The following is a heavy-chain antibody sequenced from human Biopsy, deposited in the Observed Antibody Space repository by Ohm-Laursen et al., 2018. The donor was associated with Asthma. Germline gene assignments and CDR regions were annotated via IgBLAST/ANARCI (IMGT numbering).Heavy chain of an antibody. CDR3: ARDYDGDYVQRHLPLAY. D-gene: IGHD4-17*01. J-gene: IGHJ4*02. V-gene: IGHV1-69*13. Sequence: ASVKVSCKASGGTFSTFGISWVRQAPGQGLEWMGRIIPFYGTATYAQNFQGRLTLTADESTSTAYMELSSLRSEDTAAYFCARDYDGDYVQRHLPLAYWGQGTLVTVSS. CDR1: GGTFSTFG. CDR2: IIPFYGTA.